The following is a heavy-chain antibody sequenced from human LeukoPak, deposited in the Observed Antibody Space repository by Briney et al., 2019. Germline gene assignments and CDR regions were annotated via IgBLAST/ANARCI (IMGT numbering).Heavy chain of an antibody. CDR2: INPNSGGT. CDR3: AREGLGQLNAFDI. J-gene: IGHJ3*02. Sequence: ASVKVSCKASGYTFTSYGISWVRQAPGQGLEWMGWINPNSGGTNYAQKFQGRVTMTRDTSISTAYMELSRLRSDDTAVYYCAREGLGQLNAFDIWGQGTMVTVSS. CDR1: GYTFTSYG. V-gene: IGHV1-2*02. D-gene: IGHD2-2*01.